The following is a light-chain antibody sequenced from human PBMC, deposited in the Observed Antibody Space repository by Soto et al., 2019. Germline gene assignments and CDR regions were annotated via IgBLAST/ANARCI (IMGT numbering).Light chain of an antibody. V-gene: IGKV1-5*01. Sequence: DIRLTQSPSTLSASVGDRVTITCRASQFISGWLAWYQQRPGKAPKLLIYDDSTLETGVPSRFSGSAFGIEFTLTISSLQPXXXXXYYCQQYNGVSPFILCPGTKVDVK. CDR3: QQYNGVSPFI. CDR2: DDS. J-gene: IGKJ3*01. CDR1: QFISGW.